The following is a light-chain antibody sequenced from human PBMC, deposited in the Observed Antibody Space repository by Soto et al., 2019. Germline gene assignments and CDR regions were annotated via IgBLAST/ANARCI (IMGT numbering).Light chain of an antibody. V-gene: IGKV1-5*01. CDR1: QSVSSW. Sequence: DIQMTQSPSTLSASVGDRVTITCRASQSVSSWLAWYQQKPGKAPKLLIYDVSSLDSGVPSRFSGSGSGTEFTLTLNSLPPDDLATYYCQQYNIYPYTFGQGTKLEIK. CDR3: QQYNIYPYT. CDR2: DVS. J-gene: IGKJ2*01.